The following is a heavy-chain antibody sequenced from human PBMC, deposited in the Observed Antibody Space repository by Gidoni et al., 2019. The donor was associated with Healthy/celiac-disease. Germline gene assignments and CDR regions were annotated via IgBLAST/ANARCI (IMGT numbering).Heavy chain of an antibody. CDR3: ARSRMAPYYFDY. CDR1: GFTFSDHY. V-gene: IGHV3-72*01. J-gene: IGHJ4*02. D-gene: IGHD2-8*01. CDR2: TRNKANSYTT. Sequence: EVQLVESGGGLVQPGGSLRLSCAASGFTFSDHYMDWVRQAPGKGLEWVGRTRNKANSYTTEYAASVKGRFTISRDDSKNSLYLQMNSLKTEDTAVYYCARSRMAPYYFDYWGQGTLVTVSS.